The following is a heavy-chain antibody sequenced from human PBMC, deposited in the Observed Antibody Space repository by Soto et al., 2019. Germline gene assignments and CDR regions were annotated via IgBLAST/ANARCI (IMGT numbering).Heavy chain of an antibody. D-gene: IGHD5-18*01. J-gene: IGHJ4*02. CDR3: ARAVGGYSYGYFDY. CDR1: GGTFSSYA. V-gene: IGHV1-69*06. CDR2: IIPIFGTA. Sequence: VKVSCKASGGTFSSYAISWVRQAPGQGLEWMGGIIPIFGTANYAQKFQGRVTITADKSTSTAYMELSSLRSEDTAVYYCARAVGGYSYGYFDYWGQGTLVTVSS.